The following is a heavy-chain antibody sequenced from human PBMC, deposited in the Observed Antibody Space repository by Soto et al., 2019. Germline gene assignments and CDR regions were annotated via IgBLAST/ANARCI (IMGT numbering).Heavy chain of an antibody. J-gene: IGHJ6*03. Sequence: GGSLRLSCAASGFTFSNAWMSWVRQAPGKGLEWVGRIKSKTDGGTTDYAAPVKGRFTISRDDSKNTLYLQMNSLKTEDTAVYYCMSQSITMVRPVGYYYYYMDVWGKGTTVTVSS. D-gene: IGHD3-10*01. CDR1: GFTFSNAW. CDR2: IKSKTDGGTT. CDR3: MSQSITMVRPVGYYYYYMDV. V-gene: IGHV3-15*01.